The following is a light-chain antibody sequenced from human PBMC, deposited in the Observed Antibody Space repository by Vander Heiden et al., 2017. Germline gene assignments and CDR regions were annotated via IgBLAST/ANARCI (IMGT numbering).Light chain of an antibody. J-gene: IGKJ1*01. CDR1: QRISSY. Sequence: DIQMLQSPSSLSASLGDRVTITCRASQRISSYLNWYQQKPGKAPKLLIYAASNLQSGVPARFSGSGSGTDFTLTISSLEPEDFATYYCQQSYKTLGTFGQGTKVEIK. V-gene: IGKV1-39*01. CDR2: AAS. CDR3: QQSYKTLGT.